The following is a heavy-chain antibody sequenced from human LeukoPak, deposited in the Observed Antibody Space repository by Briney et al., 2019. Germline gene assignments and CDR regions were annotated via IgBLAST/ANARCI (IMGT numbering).Heavy chain of an antibody. J-gene: IGHJ3*02. CDR3: ARLAVTGQITDAFDI. V-gene: IGHV1-46*01. CDR1: GYSFTSYN. Sequence: ASVKVSCKTSGYSFTSYNLHWVRQAPGQRLEWMGIIKPSGGNTNYAQKFQGRVTMTRDTSTSTVYMELSSLKSEDTAVYYCARLAVTGQITDAFDIWGQGTMVTVSS. D-gene: IGHD2-21*02. CDR2: IKPSGGNT.